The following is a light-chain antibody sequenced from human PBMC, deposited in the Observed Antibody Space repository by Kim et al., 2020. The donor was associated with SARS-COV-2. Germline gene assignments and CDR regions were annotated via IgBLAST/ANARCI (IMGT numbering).Light chain of an antibody. J-gene: IGKJ5*01. CDR2: AAS. V-gene: IGKV1-39*01. CDR3: QQSYSTPPLT. Sequence: DIQMTQSPSSLSASVGDRVTITCRARQSISSYLNWYQQKPGKAPNLLIYAASSLQSGVPSRFSGSGSGTDFTLSISSLQPEDFATYYCQQSYSTPPLTFGQGTRLEIK. CDR1: QSISSY.